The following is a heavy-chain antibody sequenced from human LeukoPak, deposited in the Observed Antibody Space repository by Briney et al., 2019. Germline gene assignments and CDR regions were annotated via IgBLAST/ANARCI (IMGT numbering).Heavy chain of an antibody. Sequence: SETLSLTCTVSGGSISSGTYYWGWIRQSPGKGLEWIGSIYHSGSTYYNPSFKSRVTMSVDTSKNQFSLKLSSLTAADTAVYYCARTVLLWFGDSNSDYYYYMDVWGKGTTVTVSS. J-gene: IGHJ6*03. CDR1: GGSISSGTYY. D-gene: IGHD3-10*01. CDR3: ARTVLLWFGDSNSDYYYYMDV. CDR2: IYHSGST. V-gene: IGHV4-39*07.